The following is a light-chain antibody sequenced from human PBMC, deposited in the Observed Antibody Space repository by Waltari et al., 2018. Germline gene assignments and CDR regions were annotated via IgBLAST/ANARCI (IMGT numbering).Light chain of an antibody. J-gene: IGLJ3*02. V-gene: IGLV1-44*01. Sequence: QSVLTQPPSASGTPGQRVTISCSGSSSNIGSNTVNWYQQPPGTAPKLLIYSINQRPSGVPDRFSGSKSDTSASLAISGLQSEDEADYYCTTWDDSLNGRVFGGGTKLTVL. CDR2: SIN. CDR3: TTWDDSLNGRV. CDR1: SSNIGSNT.